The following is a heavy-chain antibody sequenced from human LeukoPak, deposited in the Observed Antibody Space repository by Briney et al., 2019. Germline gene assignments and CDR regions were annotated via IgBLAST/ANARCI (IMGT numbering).Heavy chain of an antibody. CDR3: ARTKRDVTSSGYYWFDP. CDR2: INHSGST. Sequence: SETLSLTCAVYGGSFSGYYWSWIRQPPGKGLEWIGEINHSGSTNYNPSLKSRVTISVDTSKNQFSLKLSSVTAADTAVYYCARTKRDVTSSGYYWFDPWGQGTLVTVSS. CDR1: GGSFSGYY. J-gene: IGHJ5*02. V-gene: IGHV4-34*01. D-gene: IGHD3-22*01.